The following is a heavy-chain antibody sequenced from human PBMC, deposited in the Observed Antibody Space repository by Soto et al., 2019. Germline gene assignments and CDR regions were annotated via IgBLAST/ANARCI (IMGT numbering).Heavy chain of an antibody. V-gene: IGHV3-7*01. CDR3: ARDADGFDY. CDR1: GFTFSGYW. J-gene: IGHJ4*02. Sequence: GGSLRLSCAASGFTFSGYWMSWVRQAPGKGLEWVANIKQDGSEKYYVDSVKGRFTISRDNAKNSLYLQMNSLRAEDTAVYYCARDADGFDYWGQGTLVTVSS. CDR2: IKQDGSEK.